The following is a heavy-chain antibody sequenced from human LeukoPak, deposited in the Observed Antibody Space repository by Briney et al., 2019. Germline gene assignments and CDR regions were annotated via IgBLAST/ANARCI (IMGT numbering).Heavy chain of an antibody. CDR3: ARDWGPYYDFWSGYSKYGMDV. V-gene: IGHV3-33*01. CDR1: GFTFSSYG. J-gene: IGHJ6*02. D-gene: IGHD3-3*01. CDR2: IWYDGSNK. Sequence: GGSLRLSCAASGFTFSSYGMHWVRQAPGKGLEWVAVIWYDGSNKYYADSVKGRFTISRDNSKNTLYLQMNSLRAEDTAVYYCARDWGPYYDFWSGYSKYGMDVWGQGTTVTVSS.